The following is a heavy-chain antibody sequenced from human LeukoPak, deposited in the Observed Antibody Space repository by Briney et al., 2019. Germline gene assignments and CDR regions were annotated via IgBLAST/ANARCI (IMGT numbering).Heavy chain of an antibody. Sequence: GGSLRLSCAASGFTFSSYTMSWVRQAPGKGLEWVSGISDTGDSTYDADSVKGRFTISRDNSKNTLSLQMSSLRAEDTGVYYCAKDMIATVRGVSFAGPFDYWAREHWSPSPQ. CDR1: GFTFSSYT. CDR2: ISDTGDST. V-gene: IGHV3-23*01. D-gene: IGHD3-10*01. CDR3: AKDMIATVRGVSFAGPFDY. J-gene: IGHJ4*02.